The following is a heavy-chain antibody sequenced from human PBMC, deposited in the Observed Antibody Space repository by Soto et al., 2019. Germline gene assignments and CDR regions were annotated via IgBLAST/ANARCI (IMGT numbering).Heavy chain of an antibody. Sequence: QVQLVQSGAEVKKPGASVKVSCKASGYTFTSYGISWVRQAPGQGLEWMGWISAYNGNTNYAQKLHVRFTMTTATSTSTAYMELRSLRSDDTAVYYCARGVVVPAVNPDYYYYYMDVWGKGNTVTVSS. D-gene: IGHD2-2*01. CDR3: ARGVVVPAVNPDYYYYYMDV. CDR1: GYTFTSYG. J-gene: IGHJ6*03. CDR2: ISAYNGNT. V-gene: IGHV1-18*01.